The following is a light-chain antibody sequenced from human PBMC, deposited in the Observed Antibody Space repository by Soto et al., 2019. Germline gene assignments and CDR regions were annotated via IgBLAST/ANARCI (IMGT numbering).Light chain of an antibody. CDR2: YDN. CDR1: NSNIGSNT. V-gene: IGLV1-44*01. CDR3: SSHAGIINVV. Sequence: QLVLTQPPSASGTPGQRVTISCSGSNSNIGSNTVNWYQQLPGTAPKLLIYYDNLRPSGVPDRISGSKSGTSASLAISGLQSDDEADYYCSSHAGIINVVFGGGTKLTVL. J-gene: IGLJ3*02.